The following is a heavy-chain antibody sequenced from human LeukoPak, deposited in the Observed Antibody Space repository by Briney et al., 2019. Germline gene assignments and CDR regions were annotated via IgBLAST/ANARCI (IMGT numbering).Heavy chain of an antibody. CDR2: IYSGGST. V-gene: IGHV3-66*04. J-gene: IGHJ3*02. D-gene: IGHD2-15*01. CDR1: GFTVSSNY. CDR3: ARRAGYCSGGSCYPGAFDI. Sequence: GGSLRLSCAASGFTVSSNYMSWVRQAPGKGLEWVSVIYSGGSTYYANSVKGRFTISRDNSKNTLYLQMGSLRAEDMAVYYCARRAGYCSGGSCYPGAFDIWGQGTMVTVSS.